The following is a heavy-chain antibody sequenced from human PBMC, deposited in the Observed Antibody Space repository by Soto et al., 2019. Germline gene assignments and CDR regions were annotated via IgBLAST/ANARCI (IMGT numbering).Heavy chain of an antibody. J-gene: IGHJ4*02. D-gene: IGHD3-22*01. CDR1: GDSINNDDHF. Sequence: PSETLSLTCTVSGDSINNDDHFWTWIRQRPGQGLEWIGYIFYSGATYYNPSLKARVTISIDKSRKYFSLDLSSVTAADTAVYYCMTNNGDYSYASSYWGQGTLVTVSS. CDR2: IFYSGAT. CDR3: MTNNGDYSYASSY. V-gene: IGHV4-30-4*08.